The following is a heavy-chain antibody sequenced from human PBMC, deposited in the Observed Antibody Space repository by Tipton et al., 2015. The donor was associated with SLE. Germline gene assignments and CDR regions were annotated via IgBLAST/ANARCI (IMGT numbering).Heavy chain of an antibody. J-gene: IGHJ4*02. CDR2: IYPSDSDT. CDR1: GYSFTNYW. Sequence: QLVQSGAEVKKPGESLKISCQGSGYSFTNYWIAWVRQMPGKGLEWMGMIYPSDSDTTYSPSFQGQVTISADKSISTAYLQWSSLKASDTAMYYCARQDIAAAAREDYWGQGTLVTVSS. V-gene: IGHV5-51*01. CDR3: ARQDIAAAAREDY. D-gene: IGHD6-13*01.